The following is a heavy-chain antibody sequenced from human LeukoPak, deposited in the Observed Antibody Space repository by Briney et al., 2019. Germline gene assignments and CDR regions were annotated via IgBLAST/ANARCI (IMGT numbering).Heavy chain of an antibody. D-gene: IGHD3-22*01. V-gene: IGHV3-30*02. Sequence: GGSLRLSCAASGFTFSSYGMHWVRQAPGKGLEWVAFIRYDGSNKYYADSVKGRFTISRDNSKNTLYLQMNSLRAEDTAVYYCAKAGNYYDSSGSDYWGQGTLVTVSS. CDR3: AKAGNYYDSSGSDY. CDR2: IRYDGSNK. CDR1: GFTFSSYG. J-gene: IGHJ4*02.